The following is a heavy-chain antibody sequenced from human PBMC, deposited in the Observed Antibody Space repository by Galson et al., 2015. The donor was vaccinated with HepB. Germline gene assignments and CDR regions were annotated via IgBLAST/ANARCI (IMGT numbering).Heavy chain of an antibody. CDR3: ARGTLNARGVTNAYYYYYMDV. CDR1: GYTFTSYG. V-gene: IGHV1-18*01. CDR2: ISAYNGNT. J-gene: IGHJ6*03. Sequence: SVKVSCKASGYTFTSYGISWVRQAPGQGLEWMGWISAYNGNTNYAQKLQGRVTMTTDTSTSTAYMELRSLRSDDTAVYYCARGTLNARGVTNAYYYYYMDVWGKGTTVTVSS. D-gene: IGHD2-21*02.